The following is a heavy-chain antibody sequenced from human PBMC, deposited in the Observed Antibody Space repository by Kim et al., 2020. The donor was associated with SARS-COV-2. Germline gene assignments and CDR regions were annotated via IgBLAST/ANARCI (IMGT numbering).Heavy chain of an antibody. V-gene: IGHV3-30*01. CDR2: NK. Sequence: NKYYGDSVEGRFTISRDNSKNTLYLQMNSLKPEDTAVYYCARELVASFDYWGQGILVTVSS. J-gene: IGHJ4*02. D-gene: IGHD3-9*01. CDR3: ARELVASFDY.